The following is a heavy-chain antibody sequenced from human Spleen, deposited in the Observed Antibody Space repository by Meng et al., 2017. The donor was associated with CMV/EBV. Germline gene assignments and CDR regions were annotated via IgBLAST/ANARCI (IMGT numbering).Heavy chain of an antibody. CDR2: MNPNSGNT. D-gene: IGHD3-3*01. Sequence: ASVKVSCKASGYTFTSYDINWVRQATGQGLEWMGWMNPNSGNTGYAQKFQGRVTMTRNTSISTAYMELSSLRSEDTAVYYCARGSKKTGRFWSGYYSLYYYGMDVWGQGTTVTV. CDR1: GYTFTSYD. V-gene: IGHV1-8*01. CDR3: ARGSKKTGRFWSGYYSLYYYGMDV. J-gene: IGHJ6*02.